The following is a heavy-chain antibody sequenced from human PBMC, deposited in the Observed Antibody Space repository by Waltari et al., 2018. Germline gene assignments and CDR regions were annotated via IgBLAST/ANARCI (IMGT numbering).Heavy chain of an antibody. Sequence: QVQLQESGPGLVKPSETLSLTCDVSGDSITNYYWNWIRQPPGKELEWIGYIAYNGKTNYNPSRKSRVTISVDTSKTRFSLRLTSVTAADTAVYYCGRSYDFWSGYPVEFWGPGSLVTVSS. D-gene: IGHD3-3*01. CDR3: GRSYDFWSGYPVEF. CDR2: IAYNGKT. V-gene: IGHV4-59*01. J-gene: IGHJ4*02. CDR1: GDSITNYY.